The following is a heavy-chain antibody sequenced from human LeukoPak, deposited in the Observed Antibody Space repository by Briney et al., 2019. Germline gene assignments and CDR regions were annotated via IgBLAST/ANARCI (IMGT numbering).Heavy chain of an antibody. CDR2: INHSGST. CDR1: GGSFSGYY. J-gene: IGHJ2*01. Sequence: PSFTLPLTCAVNGGSFSGYYWIWIRQPPGKGLEWMGGINHSGSTNLKPSLKSRVTISVATSKNQFSLKLSSVTAADTAVYYCARGLQWPNWAWNFDLCGRGTLVTVSS. CDR3: ARGLQWPNWAWNFDL. D-gene: IGHD6-19*01. V-gene: IGHV4-34*01.